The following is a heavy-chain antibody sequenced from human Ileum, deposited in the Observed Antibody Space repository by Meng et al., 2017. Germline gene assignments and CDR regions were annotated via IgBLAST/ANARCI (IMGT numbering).Heavy chain of an antibody. CDR3: AKATYLGSGYYFDY. CDR1: GDSINRGDHY. CDR2: IYSSGRT. V-gene: IGHV4-30-4*01. J-gene: IGHJ4*02. Sequence: QVQLQESGPGLVKPSQNPSRTCAVSGDSINRGDHYWTWIRQPPGKGPEWMGYIYSSGRTYYTPSLKGRLTISADTSQNTFSLKLNSVTATDTAVYFCAKATYLGSGYYFDYWGQGALVTVSS. D-gene: IGHD3-10*01.